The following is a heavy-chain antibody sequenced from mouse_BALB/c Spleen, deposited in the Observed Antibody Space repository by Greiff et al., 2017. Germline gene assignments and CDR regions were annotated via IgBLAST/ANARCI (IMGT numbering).Heavy chain of an antibody. CDR3: ARRGDYEDYFDY. D-gene: IGHD1-1*01. V-gene: IGHV1S56*01. Sequence: VQLQQSGPELVKPGASVRISCKASGYTFTSYYIHWVKQRPGQGLEWIGWIYPGNVNTKYNEKFKGKATLTVDNSSSTAYMELRSLTSEDSAVYYCARRGDYEDYFDYWGQGTTLTVSS. CDR1: GYTFTSYY. CDR2: IYPGNVNT. J-gene: IGHJ2*01.